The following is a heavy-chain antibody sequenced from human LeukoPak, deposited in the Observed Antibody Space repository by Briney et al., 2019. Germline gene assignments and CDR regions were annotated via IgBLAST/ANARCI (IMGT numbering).Heavy chain of an antibody. CDR1: GGSISSYY. J-gene: IGHJ3*02. CDR2: IYYSGST. D-gene: IGHD3-22*01. Sequence: SETLSLTCTVSGGSISSYYWSWIRRPPGKGLEWIGYIYYSGSTNYNPSLKSRATISVDTSKNQFSLKLSSVTAADTAVYYCARGSDYYDSSGARFDIWGQGTMVTVSS. V-gene: IGHV4-59*01. CDR3: ARGSDYYDSSGARFDI.